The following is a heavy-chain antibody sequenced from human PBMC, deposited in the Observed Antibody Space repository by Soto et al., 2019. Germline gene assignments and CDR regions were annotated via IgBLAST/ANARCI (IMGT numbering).Heavy chain of an antibody. CDR2: IYYSGST. CDR1: GGSISSYY. Sequence: PSETLFLTCTVSGGSISSYYWSWIRQPPEKGLEWIGYIYYSGSTNYNPSLKSRVTISVDTSKNQFSLKLSSVTAADTAVYYCARFDYYDSSSYLDFGPKWGQGTPVTVSS. D-gene: IGHD3-22*01. CDR3: ARFDYYDSSSYLDFGPK. J-gene: IGHJ4*02. V-gene: IGHV4-59*01.